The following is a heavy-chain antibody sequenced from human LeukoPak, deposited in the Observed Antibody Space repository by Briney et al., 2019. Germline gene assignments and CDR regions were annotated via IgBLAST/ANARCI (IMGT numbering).Heavy chain of an antibody. D-gene: IGHD2-15*01. V-gene: IGHV4-59*01. CDR2: IYYSGT. CDR1: GASISRYY. Sequence: PSETLSLTCTVSGASISRYYWSWIRQPPGKGLEWIGYIYYSGTSYNPSLKSRVSISVDTPKNQLSLKLTSVTAADTAVYYCAAAYYYYYMDVWGKGTTVTISS. J-gene: IGHJ6*03. CDR3: AAAYYYYYMDV.